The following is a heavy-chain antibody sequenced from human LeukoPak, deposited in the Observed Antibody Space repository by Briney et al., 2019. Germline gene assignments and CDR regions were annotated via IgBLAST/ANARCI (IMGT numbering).Heavy chain of an antibody. CDR3: ARGSISSWYPPNYYYYMDV. CDR1: GDSISSYY. V-gene: IGHV4-4*07. CDR2: IYTSGST. D-gene: IGHD6-13*01. J-gene: IGHJ6*03. Sequence: SETLSLTCTVSGDSISSYYWSWIRQPARKGLEWIGRIYTSGSTNYNPSLKSRVTMSVDTSKNQFSLKLSSVTAADTVVYYCARGSISSWYPPNYYYYMDVWGKGTTVTVSS.